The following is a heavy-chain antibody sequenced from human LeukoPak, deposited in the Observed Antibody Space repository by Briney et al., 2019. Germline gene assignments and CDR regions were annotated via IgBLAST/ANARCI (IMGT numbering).Heavy chain of an antibody. V-gene: IGHV4-59*01. J-gene: IGHJ2*01. CDR2: IHYSGSI. Sequence: SETLSLTCTVSGGSISSYYWSWIRHFPGKGLEWIGYIHYSGSINYNPSLKSRVTMSIDTSKNQFSLNLTSVTAGDTAVYYCARDTSGWYFNLWGRGSLVTVSS. D-gene: IGHD6-19*01. CDR1: GGSISSYY. CDR3: ARDTSGWYFNL.